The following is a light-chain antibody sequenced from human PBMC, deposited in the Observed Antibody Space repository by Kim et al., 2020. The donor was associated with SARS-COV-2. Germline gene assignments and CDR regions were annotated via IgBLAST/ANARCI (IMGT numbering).Light chain of an antibody. V-gene: IGLV3-19*01. CDR3: NSRDSSGNHYV. CDR2: GKN. CDR1: SLRSYY. J-gene: IGLJ1*01. Sequence: SSELTQDPAVSVALGQTVRITCQGDSLRSYYASWYQQKPGQAPVLVIYGKNNRPSGLPDRFSGSSSGNTASLTITGAQAEDEADYYCNSRDSSGNHYV.